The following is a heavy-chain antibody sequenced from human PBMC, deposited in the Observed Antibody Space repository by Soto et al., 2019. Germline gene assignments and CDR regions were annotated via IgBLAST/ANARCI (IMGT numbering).Heavy chain of an antibody. D-gene: IGHD4-4*01. Sequence: GGSLRLFCAASGFTFSSYAMSWVRQAPGKGLEWVSAISGSGGSTYYAASLKGRFTISRDNPKNTLYLQMNSRRAEDTAVYYCAKDSLKSTTVTTFNDYWGQGTLVTVSS. J-gene: IGHJ4*02. CDR3: AKDSLKSTTVTTFNDY. V-gene: IGHV3-23*01. CDR1: GFTFSSYA. CDR2: ISGSGGST.